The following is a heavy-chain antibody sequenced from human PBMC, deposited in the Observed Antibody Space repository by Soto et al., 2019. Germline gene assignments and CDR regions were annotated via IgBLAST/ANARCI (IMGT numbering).Heavy chain of an antibody. CDR2: ISSSSSYI. J-gene: IGHJ3*02. Sequence: GGSLRLSCAASGFTFSSYSMNWVRQAPGKGLEWVSSISSSSSYIYYADSVKGRFTISRDNAKNSLYLQMNSLRAEDTVVYYCARDFYDILTGYPDDAFDIWGQGTMVTVSS. D-gene: IGHD3-9*01. V-gene: IGHV3-21*01. CDR3: ARDFYDILTGYPDDAFDI. CDR1: GFTFSSYS.